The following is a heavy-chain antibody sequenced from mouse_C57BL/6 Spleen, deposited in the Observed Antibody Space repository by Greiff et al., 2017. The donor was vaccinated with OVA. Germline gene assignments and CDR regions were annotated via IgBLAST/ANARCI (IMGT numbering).Heavy chain of an antibody. CDR3: ASYSNYYYAMDY. D-gene: IGHD2-5*01. CDR2: INPSNGGT. J-gene: IGHJ4*01. CDR1: GYTFTSYW. V-gene: IGHV1-53*01. Sequence: QVQLQQPGTELVKPGASVKLSCKASGYTFTSYWMHWVKQRPGQGLAWIGNINPSNGGTNYNEKFKSKATLTVDKSSSTAYMQLSSLTSEDSAVYYCASYSNYYYAMDYWGQGTSVTVSS.